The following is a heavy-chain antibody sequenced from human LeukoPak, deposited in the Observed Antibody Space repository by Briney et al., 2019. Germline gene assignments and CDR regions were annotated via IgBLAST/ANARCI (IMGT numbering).Heavy chain of an antibody. CDR3: ARSWFGESDYYYYMDV. CDR2: INPNSGGT. D-gene: IGHD3-10*01. Sequence: ASVKVSCKASGGTFSSYAISWVRQAPGQGLEWMGWINPNSGGTNYAQKFQGRVTMTRDTSISTAYMELSRLRSDDTAVYYCARSWFGESDYYYYMDVWGKGTTVTISS. J-gene: IGHJ6*03. CDR1: GGTFSSYA. V-gene: IGHV1-2*02.